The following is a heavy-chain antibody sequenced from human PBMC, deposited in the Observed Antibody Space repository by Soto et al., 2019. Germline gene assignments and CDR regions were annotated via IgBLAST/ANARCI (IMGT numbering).Heavy chain of an antibody. V-gene: IGHV3-23*01. J-gene: IGHJ4*02. CDR3: AKTLVFSGSYGVDY. CDR1: GFTFSIYA. CDR2: ISGRGGGT. D-gene: IGHD1-26*01. Sequence: PGGSLRLSCAASGFTFSIYAMSWVRQAPGKGLEWVSHISGRGGGTNYADSVKGRFTISRDNSKNTLYLQMNSLRAEDTAVYYCAKTLVFSGSYGVDYWGQGTLVTVSS.